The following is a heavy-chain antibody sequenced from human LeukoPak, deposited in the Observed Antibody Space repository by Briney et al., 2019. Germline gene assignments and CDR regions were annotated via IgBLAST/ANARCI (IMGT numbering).Heavy chain of an antibody. CDR3: TTPAAGPRAEYSQY. CDR2: ISSSSSHT. Sequence: GGSLRLSCAASGFTFSTYNMNWVRQAPGKGLEWVSSISSSSSHTYYVDSVKGRFTISRDNTMNSLYLQMNSLRAEDTAVYYCTTPAAGPRAEYSQYWGQGTLVTVSS. CDR1: GFTFSTYN. V-gene: IGHV3-21*01. D-gene: IGHD6-13*01. J-gene: IGHJ1*01.